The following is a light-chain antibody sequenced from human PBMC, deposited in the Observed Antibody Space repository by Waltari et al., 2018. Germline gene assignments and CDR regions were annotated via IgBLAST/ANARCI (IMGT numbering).Light chain of an antibody. J-gene: IGLJ3*02. Sequence: QSALTQPPSASGSPGQSVTISCPGTSSDVGGYNYVSWYQQYPGKAPKLMIYEVFKRPSGVPDRFSGSKSGNTASLTVSGLQAEDEADYYCSSYAGSNNWGVFGGGTKLTVL. V-gene: IGLV2-8*01. CDR1: SSDVGGYNY. CDR3: SSYAGSNNWGV. CDR2: EVF.